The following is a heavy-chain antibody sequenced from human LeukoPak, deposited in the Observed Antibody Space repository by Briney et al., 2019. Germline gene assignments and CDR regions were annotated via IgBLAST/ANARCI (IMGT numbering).Heavy chain of an antibody. D-gene: IGHD5-18*01. Sequence: PSETLSLTCTVSGGSIGSFYWSWIRQPPGKGLEWIGYIYYTGSTNYNPSLKSRVTISVDTSKNQFSLKLSSVTAADTAVYYCARDSGAVGYSYGYSYYGMDVWGQGTTVTVSS. J-gene: IGHJ6*02. CDR1: GGSIGSFY. V-gene: IGHV4-59*01. CDR2: IYYTGST. CDR3: ARDSGAVGYSYGYSYYGMDV.